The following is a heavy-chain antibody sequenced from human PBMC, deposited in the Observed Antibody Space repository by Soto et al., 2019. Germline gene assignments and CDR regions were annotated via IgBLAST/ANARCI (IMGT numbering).Heavy chain of an antibody. CDR1: GFTFSSYA. CDR3: AKDQNLSGLDPYYYYGMDV. V-gene: IGHV3-23*01. CDR2: ISGSGGST. D-gene: IGHD6-19*01. Sequence: GGSLRLSCAASGFTFSSYAMSWVRQAPGKGLEWVSAISGSGGSTYYADSVKGRFTISRDNSKNTLYLQMNSLRAEDTAVYYCAKDQNLSGLDPYYYYGMDVWGQGTTVTVSS. J-gene: IGHJ6*02.